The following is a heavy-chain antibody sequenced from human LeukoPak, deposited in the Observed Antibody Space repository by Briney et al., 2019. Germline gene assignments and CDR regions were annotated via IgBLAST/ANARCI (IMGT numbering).Heavy chain of an antibody. Sequence: ASVKVSCKASGYTFTGYYMHWVRQAPGQGLEWMGWINPNSGGTNYAQKFQGRVTMTRDTSISTAYMELSRLRSDDTAVYYCARDREPSHDAFDIWGQGTMVTVSS. V-gene: IGHV1-2*02. CDR3: ARDREPSHDAFDI. CDR2: INPNSGGT. D-gene: IGHD1-26*01. CDR1: GYTFTGYY. J-gene: IGHJ3*02.